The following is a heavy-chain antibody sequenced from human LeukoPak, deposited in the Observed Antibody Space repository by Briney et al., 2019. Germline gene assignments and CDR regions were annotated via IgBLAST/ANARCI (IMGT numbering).Heavy chain of an antibody. CDR1: GFTFSGYA. Sequence: GGSLRLSCAASGFTFSGYAMHWVRQAPGKGLEWVSGISWNSGSIGYADSVKGRFTISRDNAKNSLYLQMNSLRAADMALYYCAKGPSGYYKGNYFDYWGQGTLVTVSS. D-gene: IGHD3-3*01. CDR3: AKGPSGYYKGNYFDY. J-gene: IGHJ4*02. CDR2: ISWNSGSI. V-gene: IGHV3-9*03.